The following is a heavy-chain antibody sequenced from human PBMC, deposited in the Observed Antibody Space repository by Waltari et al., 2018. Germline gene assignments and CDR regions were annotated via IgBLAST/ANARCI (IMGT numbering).Heavy chain of an antibody. CDR3: ALDTGALWMDV. D-gene: IGHD2-21*01. CDR1: EYTFTSSY. Sequence: QVQLVQSGAEVKKPGASVKISCKTSEYTFTSSYIHWVRQAPGQGLEWMGRIRPSGGSTIYAQKFQGRVTMTRDTSTSTVYMELSSLRSDDTAVYYCALDTGALWMDVWGQGTTVTVSS. V-gene: IGHV1-46*01. CDR2: IRPSGGST. J-gene: IGHJ6*02.